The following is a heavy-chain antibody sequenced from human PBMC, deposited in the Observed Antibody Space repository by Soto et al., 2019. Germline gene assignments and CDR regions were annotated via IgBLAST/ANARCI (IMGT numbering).Heavy chain of an antibody. V-gene: IGHV4-30-4*01. CDR1: GGSVTSDEDY. D-gene: IGHD5-18*01. Sequence: SETLSLPCTLPGGSVTSDEDYWTWIRQSPGKGLEWIGYISNSGSTGYNPSLKTRLSMSVDRSKNQFTLRLTSVTAADTAVYFCATESGSTYGYFDHWGQGTQVTVSS. CDR3: ATESGSTYGYFDH. J-gene: IGHJ4*02. CDR2: ISNSGST.